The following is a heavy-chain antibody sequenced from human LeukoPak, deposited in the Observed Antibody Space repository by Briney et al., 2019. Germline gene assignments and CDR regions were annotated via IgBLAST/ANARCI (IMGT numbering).Heavy chain of an antibody. CDR1: GYTFSGFY. J-gene: IGHJ4*02. CDR2: INPNSGGT. CDR3: ARARSRTLDY. V-gene: IGHV1-2*02. D-gene: IGHD2-2*01. Sequence: ASVKVSCKASGYTFSGFYIHWVRQAPGQGLEWMGCINPNSGGTNYAQKFQGRVTMTRDTSINTAFMDLSSLRSADTAVYYCARARSRTLDYWGQGTLVTVSS.